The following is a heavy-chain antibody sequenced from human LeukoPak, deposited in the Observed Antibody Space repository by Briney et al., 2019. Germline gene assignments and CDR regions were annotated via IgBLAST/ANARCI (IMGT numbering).Heavy chain of an antibody. CDR2: IHYSGSA. J-gene: IGHJ6*02. D-gene: IGHD2-2*01. V-gene: IGHV4-31*03. CDR3: ARDVPKKAPYGVDV. CDR1: GGSISSGGYY. Sequence: SQTLSLTCTVSGGSISSGGYYWSWIRQHPGKGLEWIGYIHYSGSAYYNPSLKSRLTISLDTSKNQFSLKLTSVTAADTAVYYCARDVPKKAPYGVDVWGQGTTVIVSS.